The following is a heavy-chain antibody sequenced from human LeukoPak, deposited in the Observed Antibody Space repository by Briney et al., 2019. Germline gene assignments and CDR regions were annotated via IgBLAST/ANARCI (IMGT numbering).Heavy chain of an antibody. Sequence: PGGSLRLSCVKSGFSFNDHGMSWVRQVPGKGLEWVGRIKRKSDGGTTDYAAPVKGRFTISRDDSKNTLYLQMNSLKSEDTAVYYCTTELDVRPNHYWGQGTLVTVSS. CDR1: GFSFNDHG. CDR3: TTELDVRPNHY. V-gene: IGHV3-15*01. J-gene: IGHJ4*02. CDR2: IKRKSDGGTT. D-gene: IGHD1-14*01.